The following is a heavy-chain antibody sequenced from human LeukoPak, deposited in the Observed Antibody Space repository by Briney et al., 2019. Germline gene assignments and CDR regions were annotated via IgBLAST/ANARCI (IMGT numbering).Heavy chain of an antibody. Sequence: GGSLRLSCAASGSTSSSYWIHWVRQAPGKGLMWVSRLNEGGSRTIYADSVKGRFTISRDNAENTVYLQMNSLRDDDTAVYYCARGPPGFYGTDVWGQGTTVTVSS. CDR2: LNEGGSRT. CDR3: ARGPPGFYGTDV. J-gene: IGHJ6*02. D-gene: IGHD1-14*01. CDR1: GSTSSSYW. V-gene: IGHV3-74*01.